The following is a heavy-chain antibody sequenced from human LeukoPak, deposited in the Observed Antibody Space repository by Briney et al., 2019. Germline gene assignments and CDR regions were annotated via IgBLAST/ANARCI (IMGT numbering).Heavy chain of an antibody. Sequence: GGSLRLSCAASGFTFSSNYMSWVRQAPGKGLEWVSVIYSGGSTYYADSVKGRFTISRDNSKNTLYLQMNSLRAEDTAVYYCARVYGSGKPLDYWGQGTLVTVSS. V-gene: IGHV3-53*01. J-gene: IGHJ4*02. D-gene: IGHD3-10*01. CDR1: GFTFSSNY. CDR3: ARVYGSGKPLDY. CDR2: IYSGGST.